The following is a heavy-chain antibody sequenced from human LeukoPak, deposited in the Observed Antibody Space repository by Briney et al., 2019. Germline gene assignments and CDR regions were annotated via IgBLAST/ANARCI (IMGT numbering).Heavy chain of an antibody. CDR1: GDSISSGGY. D-gene: IGHD3-10*01. CDR2: IYYSVST. CDR3: ARYGPSRSLYL. J-gene: IGHJ4*02. Sequence: SETLSLTCTVSGDSISSGGYWSWIRQHPGKGPEWIGYIYYSVSTYYTPALQSRVTISVDTSKNQFSLKLNSVSAADTAVYYCARYGPSRSLYLWGQGTLVTVSS. V-gene: IGHV4-31*03.